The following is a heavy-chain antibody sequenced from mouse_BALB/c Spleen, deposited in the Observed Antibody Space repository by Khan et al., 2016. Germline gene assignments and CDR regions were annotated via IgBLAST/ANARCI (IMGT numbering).Heavy chain of an antibody. V-gene: IGHV1S56*01. CDR1: GYTFTSYY. CDR2: IYPGNVNT. CDR3: ALKTGTYYFDY. D-gene: IGHD4-1*01. Sequence: VQLQESGPELVKPGASVRISCKASGYTFTSYYIHWVKQRPGQGLEWIGWIYPGNVNTKYNEKFKGKATLTADKSSSTAYMQLSSLTSEDSAVYFCALKTGTYYFDYWGQGTTLTVSS. J-gene: IGHJ2*01.